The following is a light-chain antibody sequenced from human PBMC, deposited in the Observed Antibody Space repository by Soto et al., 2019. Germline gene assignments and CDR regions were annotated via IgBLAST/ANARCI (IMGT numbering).Light chain of an antibody. Sequence: EIVLTQSPATLSLSPGEGATLSCRASQSASSHLAWYQQKPGQAPRLLIYNASNRATGIPARFSGSGSGTDFTLTISSLEPEDFAVYYCQQRSNWFLTFGGGTKVDIK. CDR1: QSASSH. V-gene: IGKV3-11*01. J-gene: IGKJ4*01. CDR2: NAS. CDR3: QQRSNWFLT.